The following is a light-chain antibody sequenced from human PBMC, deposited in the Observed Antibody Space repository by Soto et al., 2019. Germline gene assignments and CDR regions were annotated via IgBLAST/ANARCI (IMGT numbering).Light chain of an antibody. CDR2: DAS. V-gene: IGKV1-5*01. J-gene: IGKJ1*01. Sequence: DIQMTQSPSTLSASVGDRVTITCRASQSISSWLAWYQQKQGKAPKLLIYDASSLESGVPSRFSGSGSGTEFTLTISSRQPDDFAPYYCQQYNSYSPTFGQGTKVEIK. CDR3: QQYNSYSPT. CDR1: QSISSW.